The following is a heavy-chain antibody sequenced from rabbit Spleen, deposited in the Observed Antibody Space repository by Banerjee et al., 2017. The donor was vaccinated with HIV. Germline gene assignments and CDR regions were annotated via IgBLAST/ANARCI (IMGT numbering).Heavy chain of an antibody. Sequence: QEQLVESEGGLVQPGGSLKLSCKASGFDFSTYSMSWVRQAPGKGLEWIGYIDPVFGITYYANWVNGRFSISRENAQNTVFLQMTSLTAADTATYFCARSYPMTGYGGGLDLWGPGTLVTVS. CDR3: ARSYPMTGYGGGLDL. V-gene: IGHV1S47*01. CDR1: GFDFSTYS. CDR2: IDPVFGIT. J-gene: IGHJ4*01. D-gene: IGHD4-2*01.